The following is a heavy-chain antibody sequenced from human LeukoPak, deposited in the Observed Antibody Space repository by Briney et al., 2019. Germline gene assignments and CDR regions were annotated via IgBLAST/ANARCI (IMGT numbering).Heavy chain of an antibody. CDR1: GFTFSSYA. Sequence: GGSLRLSCAASGFTFSSYAMSWVRQAPGKGLEWVSAISGSGGSTYHADSVKGRFTISRDNSKNTLYLQMNSLRAEDTAVYYCALTCSSTSCPTGYWGQGTLVTVSS. CDR3: ALTCSSTSCPTGY. J-gene: IGHJ4*02. CDR2: ISGSGGST. V-gene: IGHV3-23*01. D-gene: IGHD2-2*01.